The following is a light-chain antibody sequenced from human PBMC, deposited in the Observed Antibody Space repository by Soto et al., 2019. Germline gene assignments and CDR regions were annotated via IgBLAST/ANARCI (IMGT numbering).Light chain of an antibody. V-gene: IGLV2-23*02. Sequence: QSALTQPASVSGSPGQSITISCTGTSSDVGNYNVVSWYQQHPGKAPKLLIYEVSKRPSGVSNRFSGSKSGSTASLTISGLQAEDEADYYCCSYAGSSTPYVFGTGTKLTV. CDR2: EVS. J-gene: IGLJ1*01. CDR1: SSDVGNYNV. CDR3: CSYAGSSTPYV.